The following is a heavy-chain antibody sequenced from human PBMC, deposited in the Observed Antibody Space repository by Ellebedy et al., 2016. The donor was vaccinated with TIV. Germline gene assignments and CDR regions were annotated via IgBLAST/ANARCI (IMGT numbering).Heavy chain of an antibody. CDR3: ARDPLRGVSQIDN. J-gene: IGHJ4*02. CDR2: INHSGNS. CDR1: GESFGGYY. Sequence: MPAETLSLTCAVHGESFGGYYWTWIRQPPGKGLEWIGEINHSGNSNANPTVQSRVTISVDRSKRQFSLKLSSVTAADTAVYYCARDPLRGVSQIDNWGQGTLVTVSS. V-gene: IGHV4-34*01. D-gene: IGHD3-10*01.